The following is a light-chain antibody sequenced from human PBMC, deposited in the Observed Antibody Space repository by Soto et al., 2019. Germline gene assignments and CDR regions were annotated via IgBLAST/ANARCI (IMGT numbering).Light chain of an antibody. V-gene: IGLV4-60*02. CDR1: SGHSSYI. Sequence: QSVLTQSSSASASLGSLVNLTCTLSSGHSSYIIAWHQQQPGKAPRYLMKLEGSGSYNKGSGVPDRFSGSSSGADRYLIISNLQFEDEADYYCETWGRNIHWVFGGVTKVTVL. CDR3: ETWGRNIHWV. J-gene: IGLJ3*02. CDR2: LEGSGSY.